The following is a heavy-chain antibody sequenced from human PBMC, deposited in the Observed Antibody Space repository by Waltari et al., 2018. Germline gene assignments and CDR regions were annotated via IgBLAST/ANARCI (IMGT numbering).Heavy chain of an antibody. CDR2: IIPIFGTA. CDR3: ARGYASYTYCGGDCSPGPFDY. D-gene: IGHD2-21*01. Sequence: QVQLVQSGAEVKKPGSSVKVSCKASGGTFSSYAISWVRQAPGQGLEWMGGIIPIFGTANYAQKFQGRVTITADESTSTAYMELSSLRSEDTAVYYCARGYASYTYCGGDCSPGPFDYWGQGTLVTVSS. V-gene: IGHV1-69*12. CDR1: GGTFSSYA. J-gene: IGHJ4*02.